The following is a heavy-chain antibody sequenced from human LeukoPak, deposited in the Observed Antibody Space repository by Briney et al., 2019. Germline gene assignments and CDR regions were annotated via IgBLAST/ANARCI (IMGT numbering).Heavy chain of an antibody. V-gene: IGHV3-7*02. D-gene: IGHD3-9*01. Sequence: GGSLRLSCAASGFTFSSYSMGWVRQAPGKGLERVAHINHDGSEKYYVDSVRGRFTISRDNAKNTLYLQMNSLTVEDTAVYYWARSHWLMYDVFDIWGQGTMVTVSS. CDR1: GFTFSSYS. J-gene: IGHJ3*02. CDR3: ARSHWLMYDVFDI. CDR2: INHDGSEK.